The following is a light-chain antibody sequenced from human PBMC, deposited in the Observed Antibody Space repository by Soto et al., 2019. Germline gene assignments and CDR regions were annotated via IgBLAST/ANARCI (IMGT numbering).Light chain of an antibody. J-gene: IGLJ1*01. Sequence: QSVLTQPASVSGSPGQSITISCTGTSSDVGGYNYVSWYQQHPGKAPKLMIYEVSNRPSGVSNRFSGSKSGNTASLTISGLQPEDEADYYCSSFTSSSTLCVFGTGTKVTVL. CDR1: SSDVGGYNY. CDR3: SSFTSSSTLCV. CDR2: EVS. V-gene: IGLV2-14*01.